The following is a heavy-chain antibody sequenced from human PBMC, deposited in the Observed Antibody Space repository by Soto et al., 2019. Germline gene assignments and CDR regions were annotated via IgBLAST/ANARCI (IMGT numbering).Heavy chain of an antibody. D-gene: IGHD1-20*01. CDR1: GFTFSSYG. J-gene: IGHJ3*02. Sequence: QVQLVESGGGVVQPGRSLRLSCAASGFTFSSYGMHWVRQAPGKGLEWVAVIWYDGSNKYYADSAKGRFTISRDNSKNTLYLQMNSLRAEDTAVYYCARELTGTTASGAFDIWGQGTMVTVSS. CDR3: ARELTGTTASGAFDI. CDR2: IWYDGSNK. V-gene: IGHV3-33*01.